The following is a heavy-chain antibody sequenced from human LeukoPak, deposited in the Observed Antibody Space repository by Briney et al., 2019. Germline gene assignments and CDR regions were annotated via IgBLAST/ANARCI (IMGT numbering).Heavy chain of an antibody. Sequence: SETLCLTCTVSGGSISSYYWSWVRQPPGKGLEWIGYIYTSGSTNYNPSPKSRVTISVDTSKNQFSLKLSSVTAADTAVYYCARHIVGATNFWFDPWGQGTLVTVSS. CDR1: GGSISSYY. D-gene: IGHD1-26*01. J-gene: IGHJ5*02. CDR3: ARHIVGATNFWFDP. CDR2: IYTSGST. V-gene: IGHV4-4*09.